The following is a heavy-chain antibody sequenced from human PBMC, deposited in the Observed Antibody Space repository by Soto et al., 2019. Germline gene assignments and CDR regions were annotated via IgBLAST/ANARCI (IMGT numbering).Heavy chain of an antibody. CDR2: ISYSGST. D-gene: IGHD3-16*01. CDR1: GGSMSSHY. V-gene: IGHV4-59*11. Sequence: SETLSLTCPVSGGSMSSHYWTWLRQPPGKGLEWIGYISYSGSTYYNPSLKSRVTISADTSRNQFSLKLSSVIAADTAVYYCARADPDASVGYWGQGTLVTVSS. CDR3: ARADPDASVGY. J-gene: IGHJ4*02.